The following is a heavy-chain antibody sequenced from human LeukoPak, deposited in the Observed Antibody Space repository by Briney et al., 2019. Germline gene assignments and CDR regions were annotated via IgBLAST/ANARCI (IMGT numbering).Heavy chain of an antibody. CDR3: ARGIFSFGE. J-gene: IGHJ4*02. D-gene: IGHD3-10*01. CDR2: ISYDGSNK. Sequence: GRSLRLSCAASGFTFSSYAMHWVRQAPGKGLEWVAVISYDGSNKYYADSLKGRFTISRDNAKNSLYLQMNSLRAEDTAVYYCARGIFSFGEWGQGTLVTVSS. CDR1: GFTFSSYA. V-gene: IGHV3-30-3*01.